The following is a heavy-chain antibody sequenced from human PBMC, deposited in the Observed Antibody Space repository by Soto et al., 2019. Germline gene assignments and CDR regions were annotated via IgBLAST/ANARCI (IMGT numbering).Heavy chain of an antibody. D-gene: IGHD4-4*01. V-gene: IGHV4-39*01. CDR1: GDSIISTTDY. J-gene: IGHJ4*02. CDR2: IYYSGST. CDR3: ARIKPPGRYSRGLFVE. Sequence: SETLSLTCTVSGDSIISTTDYWVWLRQPPGKVLEWIGTIYYSGSTYYNPSLKSRVTISVDTSKNQFSLKLRSVTAEDTVVYFCARIKPPGRYSRGLFVEWGPG.